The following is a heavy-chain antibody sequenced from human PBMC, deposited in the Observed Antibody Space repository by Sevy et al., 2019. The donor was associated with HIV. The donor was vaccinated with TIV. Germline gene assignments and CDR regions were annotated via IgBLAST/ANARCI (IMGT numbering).Heavy chain of an antibody. CDR1: GDTFTNYA. Sequence: ASVKVSCKASGDTFTNYALSWVRQAPGQGLEWMGGILPILRSAKTAQKFQDRVTITADDSTSTAYMELNSLGFEDSAMYYCARLSSGLDYDISGPEDYWGQGTLGTVSS. CDR2: ILPILRSA. D-gene: IGHD3-22*01. V-gene: IGHV1-69*13. J-gene: IGHJ4*02. CDR3: ARLSSGLDYDISGPEDY.